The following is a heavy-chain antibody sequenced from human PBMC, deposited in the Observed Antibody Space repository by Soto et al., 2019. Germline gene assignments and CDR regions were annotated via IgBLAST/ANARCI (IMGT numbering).Heavy chain of an antibody. D-gene: IGHD6-25*01. CDR2: IIPIFGTA. Sequence: QVQLVQSGAEVKKPGSSVKVSCKASGGTFSSYAISWVRQAPGQGLEWMGGIIPIFGTANYAQKFQGRVTTTADESTSTAYMALGGLRREAGAVYYCAGRESLGVRAAVGVGDWYFDLWGRGTLFTVSS. CDR1: GGTFSSYA. V-gene: IGHV1-69*01. J-gene: IGHJ2*01. CDR3: AGRESLGVRAAVGVGDWYFDL.